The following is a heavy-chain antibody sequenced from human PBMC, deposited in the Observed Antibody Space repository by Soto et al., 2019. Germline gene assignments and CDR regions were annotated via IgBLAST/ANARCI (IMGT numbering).Heavy chain of an antibody. V-gene: IGHV4-30-2*01. J-gene: IGHJ5*02. CDR1: GDSYSISTYS. CDR3: AGMPYTSGLRFDP. Sequence: SETLSLTCNMSGDSYSISTYSWSWIRQPPGKALQWIGFIYQSGVTSYNPSLASRVSISLDRSNNQCSLKLKSVTAADTAVYFCAGMPYTSGLRFDPWGPGTMVTVSS. D-gene: IGHD6-19*01. CDR2: IYQSGVT.